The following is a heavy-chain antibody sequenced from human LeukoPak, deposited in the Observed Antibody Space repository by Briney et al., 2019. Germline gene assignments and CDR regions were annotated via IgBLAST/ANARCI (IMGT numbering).Heavy chain of an antibody. J-gene: IGHJ4*02. CDR3: AKGQTGSYLIFDY. CDR2: ISSGGGNT. D-gene: IGHD3-10*01. CDR1: GFTFSSFG. V-gene: IGHV3-23*01. Sequence: GSLRLSCAASGFTFSSFGMSWVRQAPGKGLEWVSTISSGGGNTYYADSVRGRFTISRDNSKNTLYLQMNSLRAEDMAVYYCAKGQTGSYLIFDYWGQGTLVTVSS.